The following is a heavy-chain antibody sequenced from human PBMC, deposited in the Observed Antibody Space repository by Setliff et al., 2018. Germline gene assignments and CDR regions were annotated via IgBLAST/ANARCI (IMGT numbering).Heavy chain of an antibody. Sequence: LRLSCAASGFTFSSYSMNWVRQAPGKGLEWVSYISSSSSTIYYADSVKGRFTISRDNAKNSLSLQMNSLRAEDTAVYYCARASGTFYFDSSQNFDYWGQGTLVTVSS. D-gene: IGHD3-22*01. V-gene: IGHV3-48*01. CDR1: GFTFSSYS. CDR3: ARASGTFYFDSSQNFDY. CDR2: ISSSSSTI. J-gene: IGHJ4*02.